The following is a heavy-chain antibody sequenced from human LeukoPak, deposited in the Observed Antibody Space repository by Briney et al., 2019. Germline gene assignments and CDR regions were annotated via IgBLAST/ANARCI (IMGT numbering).Heavy chain of an antibody. V-gene: IGHV1-2*02. D-gene: IGHD1-7*01. Sequence: ASVKVSCKASGYTFTGYYMHWVRQAPGQGLEWMGWINPNSGGTNYAQRFQGRVTMTRDTSISTAYMELSRLRSDDTAVYYCARGGTGTTSPFDYWGQGTLVTVSS. CDR1: GYTFTGYY. J-gene: IGHJ4*02. CDR2: INPNSGGT. CDR3: ARGGTGTTSPFDY.